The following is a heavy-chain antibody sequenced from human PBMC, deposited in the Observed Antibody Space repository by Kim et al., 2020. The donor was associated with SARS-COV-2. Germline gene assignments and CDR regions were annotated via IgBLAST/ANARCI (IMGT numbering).Heavy chain of an antibody. D-gene: IGHD6-19*01. V-gene: IGHV1-18*01. J-gene: IGHJ4*02. CDR2: ISAYNGNT. Sequence: ASVKVSCKASGYTFTSYGISWVRQAPGQGLEWMGWISAYNGNTNYAQKLQGRVTMTTDTSTSTAYMELRSLRSDDTAVYYCASSWTSSGWSPFDYWGQGTLVTVSS. CDR1: GYTFTSYG. CDR3: ASSWTSSGWSPFDY.